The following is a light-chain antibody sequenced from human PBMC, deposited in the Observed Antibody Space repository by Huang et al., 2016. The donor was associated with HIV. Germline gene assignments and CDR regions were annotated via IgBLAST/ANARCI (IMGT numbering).Light chain of an antibody. V-gene: IGKV3-15*01. CDR1: QSVSSN. CDR2: GAP. Sequence: EIVMTQSPATLSVSPGERATLSCRASQSVSSNLAWYQHKPGQAPRLLIYGAPTRATCIPARFSGSGSGTEFTLTISSLQSEDFAVYYCQQYNNWPPKITFGQGTRLEIK. J-gene: IGKJ5*01. CDR3: QQYNNWPPKIT.